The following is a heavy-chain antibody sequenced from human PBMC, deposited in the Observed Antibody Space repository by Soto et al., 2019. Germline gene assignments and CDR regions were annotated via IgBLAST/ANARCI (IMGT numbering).Heavy chain of an antibody. V-gene: IGHV3-30-3*01. CDR1: GFTFSSYA. D-gene: IGHD3-3*01. Sequence: PGGSLRLSCAASGFTFSSYAMHWVRQAPGKGLEWVAVISYDGSNKYYADSVKGRFTISRDNSKNTLYLQMNSLRAEDTAVYYCARVRGSYYDFWSGYYDFDYWGQGTLVTVSS. CDR3: ARVRGSYYDFWSGYYDFDY. CDR2: ISYDGSNK. J-gene: IGHJ4*02.